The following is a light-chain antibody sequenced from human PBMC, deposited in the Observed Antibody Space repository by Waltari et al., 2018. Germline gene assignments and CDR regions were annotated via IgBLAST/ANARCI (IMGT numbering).Light chain of an antibody. V-gene: IGKV1-5*03. J-gene: IGKJ2*03. CDR2: KAS. CDR3: LQYFSSPYS. Sequence: IQMTQSPSSLSAYVEDTVTISCRASQSLSSWVAWYQQKPGKAPKLLIYKASSFQSGVPSRFSGSGSGTNFTLTISSLQPEDFATYYCLQYFSSPYSFGQGTKLGIK. CDR1: QSLSSW.